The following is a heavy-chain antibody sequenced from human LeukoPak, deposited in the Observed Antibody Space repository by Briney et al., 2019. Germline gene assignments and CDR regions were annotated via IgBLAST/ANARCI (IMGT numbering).Heavy chain of an antibody. CDR1: GFTFSSYG. Sequence: GGSLRLSCAASGFTFSSYGMHWVRQAPGKGLEWVAVISYDGSNKYYADSVKGRFTISRDNSKNTLYLQMNSLRAEDTAVYYCAKDSVHSWFGELSPLDYWGQGTLVTVSS. V-gene: IGHV3-30*18. D-gene: IGHD3-10*01. CDR3: AKDSVHSWFGELSPLDY. J-gene: IGHJ4*02. CDR2: ISYDGSNK.